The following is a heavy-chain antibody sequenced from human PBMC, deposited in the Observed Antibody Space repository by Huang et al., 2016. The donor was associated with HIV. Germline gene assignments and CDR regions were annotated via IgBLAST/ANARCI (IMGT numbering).Heavy chain of an antibody. D-gene: IGHD5-12*01. CDR1: GFFFNTFG. V-gene: IGHV3-30*02. CDR3: VKEISAYSDHVFDAFDI. Sequence: QVQLEESGGGVVQPGRSLRLSCAASGFFFNTFGFPWVRQAPGKGLEWVALIRYDGSYKDYADSVRCRFTISRDNSKNSLYLQMNSLRPEDSAVYYCVKEISAYSDHVFDAFDIWGHGTKLTVSS. CDR2: IRYDGSYK. J-gene: IGHJ3*02.